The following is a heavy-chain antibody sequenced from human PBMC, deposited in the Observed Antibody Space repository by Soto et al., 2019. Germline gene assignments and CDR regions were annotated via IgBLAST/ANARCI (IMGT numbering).Heavy chain of an antibody. J-gene: IGHJ4*02. V-gene: IGHV3-30-3*01. CDR1: GFTFSNFP. CDR3: ARGGLGSGWYNFDS. D-gene: IGHD6-19*01. Sequence: QVHLVESGGGVVQPGRSLRLSCEASGFTFSNFPIHWVRQAPGKGLEWVTVISYDGSNEYYADSVKGRVTISRDNAKNTLYLQMNSLRPEDSGLYVCARGGLGSGWYNFDSLVQGTLVTVSS. CDR2: ISYDGSNE.